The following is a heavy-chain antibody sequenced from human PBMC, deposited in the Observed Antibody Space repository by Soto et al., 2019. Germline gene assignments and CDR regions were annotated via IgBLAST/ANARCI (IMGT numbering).Heavy chain of an antibody. V-gene: IGHV4-39*01. Sequence: QLQLQESGPGLVKPSETLSLTCAVSGGSISTSNSYWSWIRQPPGKGLVWIGSVHYSGQTYYNPSFKSRLTISADTSKNQCALMLISVTAADTAVYYCARDYGAFRADSWGQGTLVTVSS. J-gene: IGHJ4*02. CDR3: ARDYGAFRADS. CDR1: GGSISTSNSY. D-gene: IGHD4-17*01. CDR2: VHYSGQT.